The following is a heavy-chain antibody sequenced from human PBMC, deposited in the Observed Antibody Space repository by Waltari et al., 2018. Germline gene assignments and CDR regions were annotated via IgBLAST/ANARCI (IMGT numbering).Heavy chain of an antibody. V-gene: IGHV1-69*08. Sequence: QVQLVQSGAEVKKPGSSVKVSCKASGGTFSSYAISWVRQPPGQGLEWMVRIIPIFVTANSVQKLQGRVTISADKCTSPGYMELSRRRSEDTAVYSCATVRDNWTALDYWGQATLVTVSS. CDR3: ATVRDNWTALDY. D-gene: IGHD1-20*01. CDR2: IIPIFVTA. CDR1: GGTFSSYA. J-gene: IGHJ4*02.